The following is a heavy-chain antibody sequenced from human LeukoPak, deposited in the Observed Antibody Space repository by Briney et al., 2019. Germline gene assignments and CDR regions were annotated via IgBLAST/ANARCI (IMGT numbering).Heavy chain of an antibody. D-gene: IGHD3-16*02. V-gene: IGHV1-69*13. CDR3: AREGLIKNFDY. Sequence: ASVRVSCKASGGTFSSYAISWVRQAPGQGLEWMGGIIPIFGTANYAQKFQGRVTITADESTSTAYMELSSLRSEDTAVYYCAREGLIKNFDYWGQGTLVTVSS. J-gene: IGHJ4*02. CDR2: IIPIFGTA. CDR1: GGTFSSYA.